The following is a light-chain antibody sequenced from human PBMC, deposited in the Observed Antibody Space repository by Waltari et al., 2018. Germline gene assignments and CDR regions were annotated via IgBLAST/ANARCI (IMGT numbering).Light chain of an antibody. CDR2: EVS. J-gene: IGLJ2*01. Sequence: QSALTQPASVSGSPGQSITIPCTGTSSDVGSYNLVPWYQQHPGKAPKLMIYEVSKRPSGVSNRFSGSKSGNTASLTISGLQAEDEADYYCCSYAGSSTLGVFGGGTKLTVL. CDR3: CSYAGSSTLGV. V-gene: IGLV2-23*02. CDR1: SSDVGSYNL.